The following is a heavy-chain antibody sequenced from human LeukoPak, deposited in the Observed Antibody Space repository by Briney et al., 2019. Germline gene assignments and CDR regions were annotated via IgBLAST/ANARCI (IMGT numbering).Heavy chain of an antibody. J-gene: IGHJ5*02. CDR3: ARVAKKEDWFDP. CDR2: TNPNSGGT. D-gene: IGHD2-21*01. CDR1: GYTFTGYY. V-gene: IGHV1-2*06. Sequence: ASVKVSCKASGYTFTGYYMHWVRQAPGQGLEWMGRTNPNSGGTNYAQKFQGRVTMTRDTSISTAYMELSRLRSDDTAVYYCARVAKKEDWFDPWGQGTLVTVSS.